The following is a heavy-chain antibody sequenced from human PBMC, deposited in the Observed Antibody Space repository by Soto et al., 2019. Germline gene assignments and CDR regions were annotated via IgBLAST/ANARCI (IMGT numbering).Heavy chain of an antibody. V-gene: IGHV1-18*04. CDR1: GYTFTSYG. CDR3: ARALIDILTGYLYYYYSGMDV. J-gene: IGHJ6*02. Sequence: QVQLVQSGAEVKKPGASVKVSCKASGYTFTSYGISWVRQAPGQGLEWMGWISAYTGNTNYAQKLQGRVTMTTDTSTSTAYMELRSLRSDDPAVYYCARALIDILTGYLYYYYSGMDVWGQGTTVTGSS. CDR2: ISAYTGNT. D-gene: IGHD3-9*01.